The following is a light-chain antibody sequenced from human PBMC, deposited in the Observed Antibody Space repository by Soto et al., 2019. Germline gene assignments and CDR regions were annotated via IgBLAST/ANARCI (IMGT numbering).Light chain of an antibody. CDR3: QQYKNWPRT. J-gene: IGKJ1*01. CDR2: GAS. V-gene: IGKV3-15*01. Sequence: ETRMTQSGATLSVSPGERVTHACRASQSVDTNLAWYQQKPGQAPRLLIYGASTRVTGIPARFSGGGFGTDFTLAIRSLQSEDFAVYYCQQYKNWPRTFGQGTKVEI. CDR1: QSVDTN.